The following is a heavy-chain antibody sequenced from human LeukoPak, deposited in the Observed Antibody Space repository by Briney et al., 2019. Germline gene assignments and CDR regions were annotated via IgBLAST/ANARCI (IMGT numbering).Heavy chain of an antibody. J-gene: IGHJ4*02. CDR1: GYTLTELS. CDR3: AREEYGTGEY. V-gene: IGHV1-46*01. CDR2: INPSGGST. Sequence: GASVKVSCKVSGYTLTELSMHWVRQAPGQGLEWMGIINPSGGSTSYAQKFQGRVTMTRDTSTSTVYMELSSLRSEDTAVYYCAREEYGTGEYWGQGTLVTVSS. D-gene: IGHD3-16*01.